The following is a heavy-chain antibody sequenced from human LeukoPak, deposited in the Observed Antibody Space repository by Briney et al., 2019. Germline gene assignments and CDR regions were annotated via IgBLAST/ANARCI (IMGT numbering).Heavy chain of an antibody. Sequence: GESLQISSQGYGYDFTYYWIAWVRPVPGKGLGWMGLVYPGDSESRYNPSFRGQVTISVDKANSTAYLQWNSLKASDTAIYYCARHSPGWMVRPYCFDYWGQGTLVTVSS. J-gene: IGHJ4*02. D-gene: IGHD3-10*01. CDR3: ARHSPGWMVRPYCFDY. V-gene: IGHV5-51*01. CDR2: VYPGDSES. CDR1: GYDFTYYW.